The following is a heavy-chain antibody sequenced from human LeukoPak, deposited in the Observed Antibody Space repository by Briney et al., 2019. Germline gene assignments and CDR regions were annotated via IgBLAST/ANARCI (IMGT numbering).Heavy chain of an antibody. CDR1: GGSISSGDYY. D-gene: IGHD4-11*01. V-gene: IGHV4-30-4*08. CDR3: ARDGVTTGRY. J-gene: IGHJ4*02. CDR2: IYYSGCT. Sequence: SETLSLTCTVSGGSISSGDYYWSWIRQPPGKGLEWIGYIYYSGCTYYNPSLKSRVTISVDTSKNQFSLKLSSVTAADTAVYYCARDGVTTGRYWGQGTLVTVSS.